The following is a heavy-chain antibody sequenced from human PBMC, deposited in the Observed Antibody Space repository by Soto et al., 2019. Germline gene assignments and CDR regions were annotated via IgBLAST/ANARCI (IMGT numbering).Heavy chain of an antibody. D-gene: IGHD3-16*01. J-gene: IGHJ6*02. V-gene: IGHV1-8*01. Sequence: ASVKVSCKASGYTFIRYGINWVRQATGQGLEWMGWMNPNSGNTVYAQKFQGRVTMTRNTSVSTAYMELSSLRSEDPAVYYCARERSYGLDVWVQGTTVTVSS. CDR3: ARERSYGLDV. CDR1: GYTFIRYG. CDR2: MNPNSGNT.